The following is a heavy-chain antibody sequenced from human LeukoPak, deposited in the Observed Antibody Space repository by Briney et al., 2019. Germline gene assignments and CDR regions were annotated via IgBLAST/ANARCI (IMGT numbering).Heavy chain of an antibody. CDR2: ISYDGSNK. V-gene: IGHV3-30-3*01. J-gene: IGHJ5*02. Sequence: GRSLRLSCAASGFTFSTYAMHWVRQAPGKGLEWVAVISYDGSNKYYADSVKGRFTISRDNAKNSLYLQMNSLRVEDTAVYYCATHPSGSGSWGQGTLVTVSS. CDR1: GFTFSTYA. D-gene: IGHD3-3*01. CDR3: ATHPSGSGS.